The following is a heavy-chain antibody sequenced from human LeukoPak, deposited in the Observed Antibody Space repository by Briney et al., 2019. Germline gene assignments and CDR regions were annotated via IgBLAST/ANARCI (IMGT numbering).Heavy chain of an antibody. J-gene: IGHJ6*03. Sequence: ASVKVSCXASGGTFSSYAISWVRLAPGQGLEWMGGIIPIFGAANYAQKFQGRVTITTDESTSTAYMELSSLRSEDTAVYYCARVPGWSDPAMVTSANYYMDVWGKGTTVTVSS. CDR2: IIPIFGAA. CDR3: ARVPGWSDPAMVTSANYYMDV. D-gene: IGHD5-18*01. V-gene: IGHV1-69*05. CDR1: GGTFSSYA.